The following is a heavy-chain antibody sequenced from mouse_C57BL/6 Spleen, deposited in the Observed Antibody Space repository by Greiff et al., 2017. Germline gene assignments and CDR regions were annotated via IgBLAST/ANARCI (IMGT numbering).Heavy chain of an antibody. Sequence: EVQLVESGPELVKPGASVKMSCKASGYTFKDYNMHWVKQSHGKSLEWIGYINPKNGGTSYNQKFKGKATLIVNKTSSTAYMELRSLTSEDSAVYYCTRSIYYGNYVVDYWGQGTTLTVSS. CDR2: INPKNGGT. CDR3: TRSIYYGNYVVDY. CDR1: GYTFKDYN. D-gene: IGHD2-1*01. J-gene: IGHJ2*01. V-gene: IGHV1-22*01.